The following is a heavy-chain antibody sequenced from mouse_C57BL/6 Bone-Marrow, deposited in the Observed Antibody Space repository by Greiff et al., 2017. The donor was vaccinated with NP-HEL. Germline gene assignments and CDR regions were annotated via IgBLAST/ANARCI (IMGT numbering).Heavy chain of an antibody. CDR1: GYTFTEYT. D-gene: IGHD2-3*01. Sequence: VKLQQSGAELVKPGASVKLSCKASGYTFTEYTIHWVKQRPGQGLEWIGWFYPGSGSIKYNEKFKDKATLTADQSSSTVYIELNRLTSKNSAVYFCARHAYDCFNRTWFAYWGQGTLVTVSA. V-gene: IGHV1-62-2*01. CDR3: ARHAYDCFNRTWFAY. J-gene: IGHJ3*01. CDR2: FYPGSGSI.